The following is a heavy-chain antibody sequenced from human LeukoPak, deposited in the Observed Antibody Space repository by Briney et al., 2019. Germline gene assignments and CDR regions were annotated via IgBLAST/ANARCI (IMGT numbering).Heavy chain of an antibody. Sequence: AGGSLRLSCAASGFTFSSYWMSWVRQAPGKGLEWVSGISWNSGTIGYADSVKGRFTISRDNAKNSLYLQMNSLRAEDTAVYYCASAHFGSGKRTPWVNYWGQGTLVTVSS. J-gene: IGHJ4*02. CDR2: ISWNSGTI. CDR1: GFTFSSYW. D-gene: IGHD3-10*01. CDR3: ASAHFGSGKRTPWVNY. V-gene: IGHV3-48*04.